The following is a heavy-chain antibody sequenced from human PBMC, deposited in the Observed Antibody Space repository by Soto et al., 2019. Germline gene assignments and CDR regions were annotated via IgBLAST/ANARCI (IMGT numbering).Heavy chain of an antibody. J-gene: IGHJ4*02. CDR2: IIPIFGTA. CDR3: ARGVYSGYDFYFDY. V-gene: IGHV1-69*13. Sequence: ASVKVSCKASGGTFSSYAISWVRQAPGQGLEWMGGIIPIFGTANYAQKFQGRVTITADESTSTAYMELSSLRSEDTAVYYCARGVYSGYDFYFDYWGQGTLVTVSS. CDR1: GGTFSSYA. D-gene: IGHD5-12*01.